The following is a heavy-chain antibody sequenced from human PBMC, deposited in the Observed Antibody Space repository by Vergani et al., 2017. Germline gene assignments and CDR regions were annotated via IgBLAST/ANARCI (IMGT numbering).Heavy chain of an antibody. CDR3: ARGGDGVQNYNDY. D-gene: IGHD1-1*01. J-gene: IGHJ4*02. CDR2: IIPILGIA. CDR1: GGTFSSYA. V-gene: IGHV1-69*04. Sequence: QVQLVQSGAEVKKPGSSVKVSCKASGGTFSSYAISLVRQAPGQGLEWMGRIIPILGIANYAQKFQGRVTITADKSTSTAYMELSSLRSEDTAVYYCARGGDGVQNYNDYWGQGTLVTVSS.